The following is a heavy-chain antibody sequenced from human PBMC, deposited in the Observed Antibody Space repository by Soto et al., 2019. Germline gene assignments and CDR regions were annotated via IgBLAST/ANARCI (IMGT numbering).Heavy chain of an antibody. V-gene: IGHV3-30-3*01. CDR3: ARAGEKDGYYVDYFDY. Sequence: GGSLRLSCAASGFTFSSYAMHWVRQAPGKGLEWVAVISYDGSNKYYADSVKGRFTISRDNSKNTLYLQMNSLRAEDTAVYYCARAGEKDGYYVDYFDYWGQGTLVTVSS. J-gene: IGHJ4*02. CDR2: ISYDGSNK. D-gene: IGHD1-26*01. CDR1: GFTFSSYA.